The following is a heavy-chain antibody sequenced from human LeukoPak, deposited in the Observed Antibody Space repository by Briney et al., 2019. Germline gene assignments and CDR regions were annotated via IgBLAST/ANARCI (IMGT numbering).Heavy chain of an antibody. CDR3: ARSFRGTVTTARYFYYYGMDV. CDR2: IYYIGST. Sequence: KPSETLSLTCTVSGGSISSYYWSWIRQPPGKGLEWIGYIYYIGSTNYNPSLKSRVTISVDTSKNQFSLKLRAVTAADTAVYYCARSFRGTVTTARYFYYYGMDVWGQGTTVTVSS. CDR1: GGSISSYY. D-gene: IGHD4-17*01. V-gene: IGHV4-59*08. J-gene: IGHJ6*02.